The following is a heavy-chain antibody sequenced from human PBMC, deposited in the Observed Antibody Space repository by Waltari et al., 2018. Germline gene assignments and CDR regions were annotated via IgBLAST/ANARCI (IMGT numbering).Heavy chain of an antibody. D-gene: IGHD6-25*01. V-gene: IGHV1-69*02. J-gene: IGHJ4*02. CDR3: ASRLNYYFDY. CDR1: GGTFSSYA. CDR2: IITIFGKA. Sequence: QVQLVQSGAEVKKPGSSVKVSCKASGGTFSSYAISWVRQAPGQGLEWMGRIITIFGKANYAQKFQGRVTITADKSTSTAYRELSSLRSEDTAVYYCASRLNYYFDYWGQGTLVTVSS.